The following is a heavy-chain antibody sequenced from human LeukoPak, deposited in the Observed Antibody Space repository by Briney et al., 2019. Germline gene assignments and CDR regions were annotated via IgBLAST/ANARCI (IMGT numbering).Heavy chain of an antibody. V-gene: IGHV1-2*06. CDR2: INPNSGGT. J-gene: IGHJ4*02. CDR1: GYTFTGYY. Sequence: VASVKVSCKASGYTFTGYYMHWVRQAPGQGLEWMGRINPNSGGTNYARKFQGRVTMTRDTSISTAYMELSRLRSDDTAVYYCARSRTAVAGFDYWGQGTLVTVSS. D-gene: IGHD6-19*01. CDR3: ARSRTAVAGFDY.